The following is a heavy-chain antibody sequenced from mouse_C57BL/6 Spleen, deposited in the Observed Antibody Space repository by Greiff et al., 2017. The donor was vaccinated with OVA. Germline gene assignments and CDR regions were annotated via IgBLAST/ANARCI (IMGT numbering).Heavy chain of an antibody. V-gene: IGHV1-69*01. J-gene: IGHJ2*01. D-gene: IGHD5-1*01. CDR1: GYTFTSYW. Sequence: QVQLQQPGAELVMPGASVKLSCKASGYTFTSYWMHWVKQRPGQGLEWIGEIDPSDSYTNYNQKFKGKSTLTVDKSSSTAYMQLSSLTSEDSAVYYCARFQSNYFDYWGQGTTLTVSS. CDR3: ARFQSNYFDY. CDR2: IDPSDSYT.